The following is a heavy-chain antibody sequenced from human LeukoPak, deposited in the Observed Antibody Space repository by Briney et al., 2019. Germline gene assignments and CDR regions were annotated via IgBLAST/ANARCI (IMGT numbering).Heavy chain of an antibody. CDR3: ARGSYGDYESYFDY. Sequence: GGSLRLSCAASGFTFSSYAMHWVRQAPGKGLEWVAVISYDGSNKYYADSVKGRFTISRDNSKNTLYLQMSSLRAEDTAVYYCARGSYGDYESYFDYWGQGTLVTVSS. D-gene: IGHD4-17*01. V-gene: IGHV3-30-3*01. CDR2: ISYDGSNK. J-gene: IGHJ4*02. CDR1: GFTFSSYA.